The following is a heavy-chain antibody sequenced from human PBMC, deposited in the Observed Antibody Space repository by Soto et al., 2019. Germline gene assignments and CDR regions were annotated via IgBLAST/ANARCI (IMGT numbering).Heavy chain of an antibody. J-gene: IGHJ4*02. V-gene: IGHV3-33*01. D-gene: IGHD6-13*01. Sequence: PGGSLRLSCAASGFTFSSYGMHWVRQAPGKGLEWVAVIWYDGSNKYYADSVKGRFTISRDNSKNTLYLQMNSLRAEDTAVYYCARVPSSSYPYFDYWGQGTLVTVSS. CDR3: ARVPSSSYPYFDY. CDR2: IWYDGSNK. CDR1: GFTFSSYG.